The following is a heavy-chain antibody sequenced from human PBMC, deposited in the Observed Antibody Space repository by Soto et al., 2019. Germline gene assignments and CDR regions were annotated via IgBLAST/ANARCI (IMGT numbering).Heavy chain of an antibody. J-gene: IGHJ4*02. CDR3: ARAAPPSGYDHYFDY. CDR1: GGTFSSYA. CDR2: IIPIFGTA. D-gene: IGHD5-12*01. V-gene: IGHV1-69*13. Sequence: SVKVSFKASGGTFSSYAISWLRQAPGQGLEWMGGIIPIFGTANYAQKFQGRVTITADESTSTAYMELSSLRSEDTAVYYCARAAPPSGYDHYFDYWGQGTLVTVSS.